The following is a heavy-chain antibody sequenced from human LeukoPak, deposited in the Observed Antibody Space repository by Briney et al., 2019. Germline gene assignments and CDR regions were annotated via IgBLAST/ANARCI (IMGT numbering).Heavy chain of an antibody. D-gene: IGHD5-24*01. CDR1: GFTVSSNY. V-gene: IGHV3-53*01. CDR3: ASGEDGYNPFGY. Sequence: GGSLRLSCAASGFTVSSNYMSWVRQAPGKGLEWVSVIYSGGSTYYADSVKGRFTISRDNSENTLYLQMNSLRAEDTAVYYCASGEDGYNPFGYWGQGTLVTVSS. J-gene: IGHJ4*02. CDR2: IYSGGST.